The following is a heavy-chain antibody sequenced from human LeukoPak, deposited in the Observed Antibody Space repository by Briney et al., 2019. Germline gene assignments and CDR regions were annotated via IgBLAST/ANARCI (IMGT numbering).Heavy chain of an antibody. Sequence: GGSLRLSCAASGFTFSGSAMHWVRQASGKGLEWVGRIRSKANSYATAYAASVKGRFTISRDDSKNTAYLQMNSLKTEDTAVYYCAKDRWFGSPGYYFDYWGQGTLVTVSS. V-gene: IGHV3-73*01. CDR3: AKDRWFGSPGYYFDY. CDR2: IRSKANSYAT. CDR1: GFTFSGSA. J-gene: IGHJ4*02. D-gene: IGHD3-10*01.